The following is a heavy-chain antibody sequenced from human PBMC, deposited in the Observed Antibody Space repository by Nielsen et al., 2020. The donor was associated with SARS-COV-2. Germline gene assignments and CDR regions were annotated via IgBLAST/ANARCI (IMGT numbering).Heavy chain of an antibody. V-gene: IGHV3-30-3*01. CDR2: MSSDGSHK. D-gene: IGHD3-22*01. Sequence: GESLKISCAASGSTFSTYAMYWVRQAPGKGLEGVAVMSSDGSHKYYADSVGGRFTISRDNSKNMLYLQMSSLTDEDTGVYYCTTAEARPYYYDSSGYHYSRGFDYWGQGTLVTVSS. CDR1: GSTFSTYA. CDR3: TTAEARPYYYDSSGYHYSRGFDY. J-gene: IGHJ4*02.